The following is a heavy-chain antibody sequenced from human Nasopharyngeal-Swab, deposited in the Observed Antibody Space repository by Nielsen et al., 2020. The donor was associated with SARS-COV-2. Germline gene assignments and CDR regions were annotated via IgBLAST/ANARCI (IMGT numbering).Heavy chain of an antibody. V-gene: IGHV4-59*13. Sequence: SDTLSLTCSVSGGFNSSYYWHCIPQTPGKGLAWIGYIFYNGNTKYNPSLKSRLTISLDTPMNQFSLKLSSVTAADSAVYFCARDSYYDVGFDSWGPGTLVTVSS. CDR2: IFYNGNT. D-gene: IGHD5-12*01. J-gene: IGHJ4*02. CDR1: GGFNSSYY. CDR3: ARDSYYDVGFDS.